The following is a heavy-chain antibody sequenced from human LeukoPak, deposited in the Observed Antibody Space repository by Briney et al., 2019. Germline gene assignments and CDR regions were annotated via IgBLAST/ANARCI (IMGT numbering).Heavy chain of an antibody. J-gene: IGHJ3*02. CDR3: ARQGRITMIVVVLPTGAFDI. Sequence: SETLSLTCTVSGGSISSYYWSWIRQPPGKGLEWIGEINHSGSTNYNPSLKSRVTISVDTSKNQFSLKLSSVTAADTAVYYCARQGRITMIVVVLPTGAFDIWGQGTMVTVSS. CDR2: INHSGST. V-gene: IGHV4-34*01. CDR1: GGSISSYY. D-gene: IGHD3-22*01.